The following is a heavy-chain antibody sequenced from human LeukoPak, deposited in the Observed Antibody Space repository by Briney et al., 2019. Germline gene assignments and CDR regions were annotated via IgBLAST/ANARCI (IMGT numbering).Heavy chain of an antibody. J-gene: IGHJ4*02. CDR1: GFIFSNYG. D-gene: IGHD2-2*03. V-gene: IGHV3-23*01. CDR3: AKDSGWILFDD. CDR2: VKGNAGTT. Sequence: PGGSLRLSCAASGFIFSNYGMSWVRQAPGKGLEWVSSVKGNAGTTYYADSVKGRFTISRDNSKNTLYLQMNSLRDEGTAVYYCAKDSGWILFDDWGQGTLVTVSS.